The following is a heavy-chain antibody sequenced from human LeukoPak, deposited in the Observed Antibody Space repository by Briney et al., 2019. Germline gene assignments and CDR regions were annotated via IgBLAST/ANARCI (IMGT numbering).Heavy chain of an antibody. CDR3: AREGDDYGDYDLLVDYFDY. CDR2: IKQDGSEK. Sequence: PGGSLRLSCAASGFTFSSYWMSWVRQAPGKGLEWVANIKQDGSEKYYVDSVKGRFTISRDNAKNSLYLQMNSLRAEDTAVYYCAREGDDYGDYDLLVDYFDYWGQGTLVTVSS. V-gene: IGHV3-7*01. D-gene: IGHD4-17*01. CDR1: GFTFSSYW. J-gene: IGHJ4*02.